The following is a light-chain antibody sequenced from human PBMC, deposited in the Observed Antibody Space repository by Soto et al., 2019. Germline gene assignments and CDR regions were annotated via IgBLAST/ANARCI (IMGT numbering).Light chain of an antibody. CDR1: QSLLYSSNSKNY. Sequence: EIVMTQSPDSLSVSLGERATVNCKSSQSLLYSSNSKNYLAWYQQKPGQSPKLLIYWASTRESGVTDRFSGSGSGTDFTLTISSLQAEDVAVYYCQQYFNTPQTFGQGTKVEIK. J-gene: IGKJ1*01. V-gene: IGKV4-1*01. CDR2: WAS. CDR3: QQYFNTPQT.